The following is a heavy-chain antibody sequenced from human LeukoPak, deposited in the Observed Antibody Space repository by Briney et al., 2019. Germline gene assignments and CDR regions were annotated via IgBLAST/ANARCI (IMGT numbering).Heavy chain of an antibody. CDR3: ARVRGDFETD. Sequence: PSETLSLTCSVSGGSISSYYWTWIRQPPGKGLEWIGYRDYSGSTTYNPSLKSRVTISVDTSKSQFSLKLISVTAADTAIYYCARVRGDFETDWGQGTPVTVSS. V-gene: IGHV4-59*01. J-gene: IGHJ1*01. CDR1: GGSISSYY. D-gene: IGHD3-16*01. CDR2: RDYSGST.